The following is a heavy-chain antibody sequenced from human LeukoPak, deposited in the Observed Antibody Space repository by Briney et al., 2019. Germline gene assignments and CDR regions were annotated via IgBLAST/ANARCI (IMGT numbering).Heavy chain of an antibody. D-gene: IGHD3/OR15-3a*01. Sequence: PGGSLRLSCAASGFTFSSYWMIWVRQAPGKGLEWVANIKQDGSEKYYVDSVKGRFTISRDNAKNSLYLQMNSLRAEDTAVYYCARVDPDYYYYGMDVWGQGTTVTVSS. V-gene: IGHV3-7*04. J-gene: IGHJ6*02. CDR3: ARVDPDYYYYGMDV. CDR2: IKQDGSEK. CDR1: GFTFSSYW.